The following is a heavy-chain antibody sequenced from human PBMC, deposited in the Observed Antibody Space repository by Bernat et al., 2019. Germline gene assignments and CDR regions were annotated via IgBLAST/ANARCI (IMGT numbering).Heavy chain of an antibody. V-gene: IGHV4-30-4*01. D-gene: IGHD3-22*01. CDR2: IYYSGST. J-gene: IGHJ2*01. CDR1: GGSISSGDYY. CDR3: ARKPITMIVVVSPFDL. Sequence: QVQLQESGPGLVKPSQTLSLTCTVSGGSISSGDYYWSWIRQPPGKGLEWIGYIYYSGSTYYNPSLKSRVTISVDTSKNQFSLKLSSVIAADTAVYYCARKPITMIVVVSPFDLWGRGTLVTVSS.